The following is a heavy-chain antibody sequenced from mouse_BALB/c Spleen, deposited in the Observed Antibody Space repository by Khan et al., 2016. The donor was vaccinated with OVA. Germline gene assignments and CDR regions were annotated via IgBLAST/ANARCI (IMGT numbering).Heavy chain of an antibody. CDR3: ARIYGGDFDY. CDR1: CYSITSDYA. Sequence: EVQLQESGPGLVKPSQSLSLTCTVTCYSITSDYAWNWIRQFPGNKLEWMGYISYSGNTKYNPSLKSRISITRDTSENQFFLQLNSVTIEDTATYYCARIYGGDFDYWGQGTTLTVSS. V-gene: IGHV3-2*02. J-gene: IGHJ2*01. CDR2: ISYSGNT. D-gene: IGHD1-1*01.